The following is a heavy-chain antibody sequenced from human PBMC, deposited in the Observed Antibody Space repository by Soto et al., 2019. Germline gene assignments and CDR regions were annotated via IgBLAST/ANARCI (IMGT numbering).Heavy chain of an antibody. V-gene: IGHV1-3*05. CDR2: INAGNGNT. D-gene: IGHD1-26*01. CDR3: ASSATTADYYYCMDV. J-gene: IGHJ6*02. Sequence: QVQLVQSGAEEKKPGASVKVSCKASGYTFTSYAMHWVRQAPGQRLEWMGWINAGNGNTKYSQKFQGRVTITRDTSASTAYMELSSLRSEDTAVYYCASSATTADYYYCMDVWGQGTTVTVSS. CDR1: GYTFTSYA.